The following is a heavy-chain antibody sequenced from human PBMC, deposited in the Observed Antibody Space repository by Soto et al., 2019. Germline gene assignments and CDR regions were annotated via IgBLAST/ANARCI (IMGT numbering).Heavy chain of an antibody. V-gene: IGHV1-46*01. Sequence: QVQLVQSGAEVKKPGASVKLSCKASGYTFITSYYTHWVRQAPGQGLEWMGIINPTGTMTKYSERFQGRLTMTRDTSTSTDYMELSTLTSEDTVVYFCARDTGYDHDAFDIWGQGTMVTVSS. D-gene: IGHD5-12*01. J-gene: IGHJ3*02. CDR2: INPTGTMT. CDR3: ARDTGYDHDAFDI. CDR1: GYTFITSYY.